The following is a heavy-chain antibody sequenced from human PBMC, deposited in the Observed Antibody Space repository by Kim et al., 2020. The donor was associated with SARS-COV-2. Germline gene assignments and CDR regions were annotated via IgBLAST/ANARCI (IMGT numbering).Heavy chain of an antibody. J-gene: IGHJ4*02. CDR1: GDSVSRYI. V-gene: IGHV6-1*01. CDR2: TYYTSKLYN. CDR3: ARGKFFEY. Sequence: SQTLSLTCAVSGDSVSRYIWTWIRQSPSRGLEWLGRTYYTSKLYNDYAPSLKSRITIKPDTSKNQVSLQLNSVTPEDTGVYFCARGKFFEYWGQGTLVTV.